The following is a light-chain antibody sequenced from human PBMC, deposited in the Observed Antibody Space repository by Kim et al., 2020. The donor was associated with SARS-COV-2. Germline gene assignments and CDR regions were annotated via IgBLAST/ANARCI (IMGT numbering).Light chain of an antibody. CDR1: NIAGDS. J-gene: IGLJ1*01. Sequence: APGKTARIPCWGNNIAGDSVHWYEQKPRQAPVLVIYYDSDRPSGIPERFSGSKAATTATLTISRVEAGDEADYYCQVWDTDTDDYVFGTGTKVTVL. V-gene: IGLV3-21*01. CDR2: YDS. CDR3: QVWDTDTDDYV.